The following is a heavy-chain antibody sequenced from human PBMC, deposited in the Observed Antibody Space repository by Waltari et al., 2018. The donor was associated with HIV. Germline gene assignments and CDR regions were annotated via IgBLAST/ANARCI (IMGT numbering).Heavy chain of an antibody. CDR2: ISSDGSTT. D-gene: IGHD4-17*01. Sequence: EVQLVESGGGLVQPGGSLRLSCAASGFTFRSYWMPWAGQAPGKGLLWVSCISSDGSTTNYADSVKGRLTISRDNAKNTLYLQMNSLRADDTAVYYCARENTMTYYDALDIWGQGTMVTVSS. J-gene: IGHJ3*02. CDR1: GFTFRSYW. CDR3: ARENTMTYYDALDI. V-gene: IGHV3-74*01.